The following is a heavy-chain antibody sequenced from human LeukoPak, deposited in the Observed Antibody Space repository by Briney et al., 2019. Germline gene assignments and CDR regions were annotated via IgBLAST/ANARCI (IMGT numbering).Heavy chain of an antibody. CDR1: GGSISSYY. CDR2: IYYSGST. CDR3: ARGVNGYYYHYYMDV. J-gene: IGHJ6*03. Sequence: SETLSLTCTVSGGSISSYYWSWIRQPPGKGLEWIGYIYYSGSTNYNPSLKSRVTISVDTSKNQFSLKLSSVTAADTAVYYCARGVNGYYYHYYMDVWGKGATVTVSS. D-gene: IGHD1-1*01. V-gene: IGHV4-59*01.